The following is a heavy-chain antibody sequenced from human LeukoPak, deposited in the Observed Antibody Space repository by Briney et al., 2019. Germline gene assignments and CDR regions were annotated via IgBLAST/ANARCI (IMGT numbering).Heavy chain of an antibody. V-gene: IGHV3-33*01. CDR1: GFTFNIYA. D-gene: IGHD5-18*01. CDR3: ARGGGVEAAMALDY. J-gene: IGHJ4*02. Sequence: GGSLRLSCAASGFTFNIYAMHWVRQAPGQGLEWVAIIYYDGSVKYYADSVKGRFTISRDNSKNTVSLIRNRLRAGDTAVYYCARGGGVEAAMALDYWGQGTLVAVSS. CDR2: IYYDGSVK.